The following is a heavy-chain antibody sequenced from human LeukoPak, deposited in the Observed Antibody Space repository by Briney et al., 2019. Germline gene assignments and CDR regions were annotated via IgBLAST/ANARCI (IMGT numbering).Heavy chain of an antibody. CDR3: ARGGRRKVVVVPASWFDP. D-gene: IGHD2-2*01. V-gene: IGHV4-31*03. CDR2: IYYSGST. CDR1: GGSISSGGYY. Sequence: SQTLSLTCTVSGGSISSGGYYWSWIRQHPGKGLEWIGYIYYSGSTYYNPSLKSRVTISVDTSKNQFSLKLSSVTAADTAVYYCARGGRRKVVVVPASWFDPWGQGTLVTVSS. J-gene: IGHJ5*02.